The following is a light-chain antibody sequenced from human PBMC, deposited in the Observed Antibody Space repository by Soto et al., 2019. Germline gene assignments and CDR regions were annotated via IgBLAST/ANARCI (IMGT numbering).Light chain of an antibody. CDR2: EVS. CDR1: SSDIGAYNS. CDR3: SSRTTSNPYV. V-gene: IGLV2-14*01. Sequence: QSVLTQPASVSGSPGQSITISCTGTSSDIGAYNSVSWYQQHPGKDPKLMIYEVSNRPSGVSNRFYASKSGNTASLTISGLQAEDEADYYCSSRTTSNPYVFGTGTKVTVL. J-gene: IGLJ1*01.